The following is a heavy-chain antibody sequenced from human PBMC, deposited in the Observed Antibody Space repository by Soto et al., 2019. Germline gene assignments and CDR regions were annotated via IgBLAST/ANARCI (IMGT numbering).Heavy chain of an antibody. Sequence: QVQLQQWGAGLLKPSETLSLTCAVYGGSFSGYYWSWIRQPPGKGLEWIGEINHSGSTNYNPSLKSRVTISVDTSKTQFSLKLSSVTAADTAVYYCAREGEGDSFDYWGQGTLVTVSS. CDR1: GGSFSGYY. CDR2: INHSGST. V-gene: IGHV4-34*01. J-gene: IGHJ4*02. D-gene: IGHD2-21*02. CDR3: AREGEGDSFDY.